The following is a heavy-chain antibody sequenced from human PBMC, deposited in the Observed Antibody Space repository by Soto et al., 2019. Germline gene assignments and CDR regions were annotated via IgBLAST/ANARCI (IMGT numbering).Heavy chain of an antibody. J-gene: IGHJ4*02. CDR2: VNHSGST. CDR1: GGSFSGYY. V-gene: IGHV4-34*01. D-gene: IGHD3-10*01. Sequence: SETLSLTCAVYGGSFSGYYWSWIRQPPGKGLEWIGEVNHSGSTNYNPSLNSRVTMSVDTSKNQLSLKVNSVTAADTAVYYCARESYYGSGATVVAYWGQGTLVTVSS. CDR3: ARESYYGSGATVVAY.